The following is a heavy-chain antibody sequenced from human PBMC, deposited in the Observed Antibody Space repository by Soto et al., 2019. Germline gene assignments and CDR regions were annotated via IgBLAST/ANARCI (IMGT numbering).Heavy chain of an antibody. CDR1: GFTFSSYW. CDR3: ARAPTGGYDFWSGYYTFDY. CDR2: IKQDGSEK. J-gene: IGHJ4*02. D-gene: IGHD3-3*01. V-gene: IGHV3-7*01. Sequence: GGSLRLSCAASGFTFSSYWMSGVRQAPGKGLEWVANIKQDGSEKYYVDSVKGRFTISRDNAKNSLYLQMNSLRAEDTAVYYCARAPTGGYDFWSGYYTFDYWGQGTLVTVSS.